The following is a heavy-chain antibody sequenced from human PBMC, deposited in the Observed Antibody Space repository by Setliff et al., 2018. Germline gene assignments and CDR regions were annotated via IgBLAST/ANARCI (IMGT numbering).Heavy chain of an antibody. CDR2: FDPEDGET. J-gene: IGHJ4*02. V-gene: IGHV1-24*01. D-gene: IGHD3-10*01. CDR3: ATDQERFGELFDY. CDR1: GYTLTELS. Sequence: ASVKVSCKVSGYTLTELSMHWVRQAPGKGLEWRGGFDPEDGETIYAQKFQGRVTMTEDTSTDTAYMELSSLRSEDTAVYYCATDQERFGELFDYWGQGTLVTVSS.